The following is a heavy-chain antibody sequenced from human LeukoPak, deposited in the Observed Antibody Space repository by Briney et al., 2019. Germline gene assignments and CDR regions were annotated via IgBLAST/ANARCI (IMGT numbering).Heavy chain of an antibody. CDR2: IYYSGST. D-gene: IGHD5-18*01. CDR3: ARDSYSYGRCYFDY. J-gene: IGHJ4*02. CDR1: GGSISSYY. V-gene: IGHV4-59*01. Sequence: SETLSLTCTVSGGSISSYYWSWIRQPPGKGLEWIGYIYYSGSTNYNPSLKSRVTISVDTSKNQFSLKLSSVTAADTAVYYCARDSYSYGRCYFDYWGQGTLVTVSS.